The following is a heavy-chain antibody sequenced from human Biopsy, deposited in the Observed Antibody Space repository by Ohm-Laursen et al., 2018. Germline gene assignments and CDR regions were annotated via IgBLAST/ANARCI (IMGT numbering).Heavy chain of an antibody. CDR3: ALQSVAQMKNFDY. D-gene: IGHD6-19*01. J-gene: IGHJ4*02. V-gene: IGHV1-2*02. Sequence: ASVKVSCKASGFSFTGYYIHWVRQAPGQGLEWMGWISPKSGGTNYAQKFQGNITMAKNTSMSTSYMEMSRLRSDDTAVYYCALQSVAQMKNFDYWGQGTLVTVSS. CDR1: GFSFTGYY. CDR2: ISPKSGGT.